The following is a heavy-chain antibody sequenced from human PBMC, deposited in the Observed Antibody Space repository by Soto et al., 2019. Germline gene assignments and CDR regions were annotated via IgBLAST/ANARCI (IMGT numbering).Heavy chain of an antibody. V-gene: IGHV3-9*01. Sequence: EVQLIESGGGWVQPGTSLRVSCAASGFTFHEYAMHWIRQAPGKGLEWVSGISSDGDTIAYADSVQGRFTVFRDNAKNSLYLQMNSLRAEDTALYYCTKGGYDLIYYFGMAGWGQGTTVTVSS. CDR1: GFTFHEYA. J-gene: IGHJ6*02. D-gene: IGHD5-12*01. CDR2: ISSDGDTI. CDR3: TKGGYDLIYYFGMAG.